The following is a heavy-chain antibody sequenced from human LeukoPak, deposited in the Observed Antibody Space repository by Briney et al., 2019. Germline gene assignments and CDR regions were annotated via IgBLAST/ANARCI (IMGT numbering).Heavy chain of an antibody. Sequence: SETLSLTCTVSGGSISSSSYYWGWIRQPPGKGLEWIGSIYYSGSTYYNPSLKSRVTISADTSKNQFSLKLSSVTAADTAVYYCARGRQVRQWLVLFDYWGQGTLVTVSS. CDR2: IYYSGST. D-gene: IGHD6-19*01. J-gene: IGHJ4*02. CDR1: GGSISSSSYY. V-gene: IGHV4-39*01. CDR3: ARGRQVRQWLVLFDY.